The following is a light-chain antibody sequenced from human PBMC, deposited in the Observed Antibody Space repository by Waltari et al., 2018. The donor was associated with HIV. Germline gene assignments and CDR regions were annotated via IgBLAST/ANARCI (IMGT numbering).Light chain of an antibody. CDR1: SSDIEGYNY. CDR3: SSYTSSSTKV. CDR2: DVS. J-gene: IGLJ2*01. Sequence: QSALTQPASVSGSPGQSITISFTGTSSDIEGYNYVSWYQQHPGKAPKLMIYDVSNRPSGLSNRFSGSKSGNTASLTISGLQAEDEADYYCSSYTSSSTKVFGGGTKLTVL. V-gene: IGLV2-14*03.